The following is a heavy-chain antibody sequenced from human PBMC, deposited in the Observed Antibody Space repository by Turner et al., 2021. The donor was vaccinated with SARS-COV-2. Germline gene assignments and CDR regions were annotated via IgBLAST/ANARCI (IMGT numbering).Heavy chain of an antibody. Sequence: QVQLVQSGAAVKKPGASVKVSCKASGYIFINYYIHWVRQAPGQGLGWVGIINPSGGGKRYAQKFRGRVTMTRDTSTSTVSMELSSLRSEDTAVYYCARGELWSFSSYDNWGQGTLVTVSS. D-gene: IGHD3-10*01. CDR1: GYIFINYY. J-gene: IGHJ4*02. V-gene: IGHV1-46*03. CDR2: INPSGGGK. CDR3: ARGELWSFSSYDN.